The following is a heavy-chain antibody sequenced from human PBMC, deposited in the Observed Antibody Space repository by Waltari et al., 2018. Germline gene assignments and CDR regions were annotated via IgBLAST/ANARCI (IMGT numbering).Heavy chain of an antibody. CDR3: ARVGDDFWSGYFDY. CDR1: GYTFTSYG. Sequence: QVQLVQSGAEVKKPGASVKVSGKASGYTFTSYGTNWVRQAPGQGLEWMGWISAYNGYTNYAQKVQGRVTMTTDTSTSTAYMELRSLRSDDTAVYYCARVGDDFWSGYFDYWGQGTLVTVSS. D-gene: IGHD3-3*01. CDR2: ISAYNGYT. J-gene: IGHJ4*02. V-gene: IGHV1-18*04.